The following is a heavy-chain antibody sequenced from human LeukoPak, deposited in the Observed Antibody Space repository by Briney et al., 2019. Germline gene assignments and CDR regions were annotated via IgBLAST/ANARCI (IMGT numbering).Heavy chain of an antibody. Sequence: SVKVSCKASGGTFSSYAISWVRQAPGQGLEWMGGIIPIFGTANYAQKFQGRVTITADESTSTAYMELSSLRSEDTAVYYCARPRGGGESIIFDYWGQGTLVTVSS. V-gene: IGHV1-69*13. CDR2: IIPIFGTA. CDR1: GGTFSSYA. D-gene: IGHD3-16*01. CDR3: ARPRGGGESIIFDY. J-gene: IGHJ4*02.